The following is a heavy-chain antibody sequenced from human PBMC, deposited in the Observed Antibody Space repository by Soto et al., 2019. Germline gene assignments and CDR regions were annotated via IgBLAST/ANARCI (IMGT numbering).Heavy chain of an antibody. CDR2: ISGSGGST. D-gene: IGHD1-26*01. Sequence: GGSLRLSCAAPGFTFSSYAMSWVRQAPGKGLEWVSDISGSGGSTHYADPVKGRFTISRDNSKNTLYLQMNSLRAEDTAIYYCAKYLVGPPFYGVDVWGQGTTVTVSS. J-gene: IGHJ6*02. CDR3: AKYLVGPPFYGVDV. V-gene: IGHV3-23*01. CDR1: GFTFSSYA.